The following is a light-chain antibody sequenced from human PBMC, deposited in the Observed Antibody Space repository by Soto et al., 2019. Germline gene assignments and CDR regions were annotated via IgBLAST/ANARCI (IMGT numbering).Light chain of an antibody. Sequence: EIVMTQSPATLSVSPGQRVTLSCRASQSVGTSIAWYQQKPGQAPRLLIYGASTRATGVPARFSGSGSGTAFTLTISSLQSEDFATYYCQQSYSTPRTFGQGTKVEIK. CDR2: GAS. CDR3: QQSYSTPRT. J-gene: IGKJ1*01. V-gene: IGKV3-15*01. CDR1: QSVGTS.